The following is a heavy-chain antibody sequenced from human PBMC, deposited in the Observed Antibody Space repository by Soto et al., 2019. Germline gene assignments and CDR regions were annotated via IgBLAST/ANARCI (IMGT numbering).Heavy chain of an antibody. J-gene: IGHJ5*02. Sequence: SETLSLTCTVSGGSISSGDYYWSWIRQPPGKGLEWIGYIYYSGSTYYNPSLKSRVTISVDTSKNQFSLKLSSVTAADTAVYYCARGNTVTTASDWFDPWGQGTLVTVSS. CDR2: IYYSGST. D-gene: IGHD4-17*01. V-gene: IGHV4-30-4*01. CDR3: ARGNTVTTASDWFDP. CDR1: GGSISSGDYY.